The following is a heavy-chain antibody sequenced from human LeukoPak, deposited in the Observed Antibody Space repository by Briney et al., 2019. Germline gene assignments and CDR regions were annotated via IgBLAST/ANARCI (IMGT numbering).Heavy chain of an antibody. Sequence: SETLSLPCTVSGGSISSYYWSWIRQPAGKGLEWIGRIYTSGSTNYNPSLKSRVAMSVDTSKNQFSLKLSSVTAADTAVYYCAREVSSSSCYNWFDPWGQGTLVTVSS. D-gene: IGHD6-13*01. V-gene: IGHV4-4*07. J-gene: IGHJ5*02. CDR1: GGSISSYY. CDR2: IYTSGST. CDR3: AREVSSSSCYNWFDP.